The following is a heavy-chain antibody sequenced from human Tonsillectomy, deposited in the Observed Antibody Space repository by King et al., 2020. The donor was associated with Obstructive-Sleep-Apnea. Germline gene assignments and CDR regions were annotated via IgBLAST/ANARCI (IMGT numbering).Heavy chain of an antibody. CDR2: ISSSGNTM. Sequence: VQLVESGGGLVKPGGSLRLSCAASGFTLSDYYMSWIRQAPGKGLEWVSYISSSGNTMYYADSVKGRFTISRDNAKNSLHLQMNSLRAEDTAVYYCAKCGYPYYFDYWGQGTLVTVSS. D-gene: IGHD5-18*01. V-gene: IGHV3-11*01. J-gene: IGHJ4*02. CDR1: GFTLSDYY. CDR3: AKCGYPYYFDY.